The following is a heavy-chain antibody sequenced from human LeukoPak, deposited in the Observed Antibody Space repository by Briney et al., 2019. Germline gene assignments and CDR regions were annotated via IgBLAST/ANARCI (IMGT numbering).Heavy chain of an antibody. D-gene: IGHD3-10*01. CDR2: IKQDGSEK. J-gene: IGHJ6*02. CDR1: CFTFSSYW. V-gene: IGHV3-7*01. CDR3: ATLWFGELLLWPYGMDV. Sequence: GGSLRLSCAASCFTFSSYWMSWVRQAPGKGLEWVANIKQDGSEKYYVDSVKGRFTISRDNAKNSLYLQMNSLRAEVTAVYYCATLWFGELLLWPYGMDVWGQGTTVTVSS.